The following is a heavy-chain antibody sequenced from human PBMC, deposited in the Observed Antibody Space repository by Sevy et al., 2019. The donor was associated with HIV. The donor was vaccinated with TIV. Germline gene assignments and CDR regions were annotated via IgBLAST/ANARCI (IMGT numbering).Heavy chain of an antibody. J-gene: IGHJ6*03. CDR2: IRYDGSNQ. V-gene: IGHV3-30*02. CDR3: AKAFGNCGGDCYSGDAYYYYMDV. D-gene: IGHD2-21*02. CDR1: GFTFSDYG. Sequence: GGSLRLSCAASGFTFSDYGMHWVRQAPGKGLEWVAFIRYDGSNQYYGDSVKGRFTISRDNSKYTLYLQMNSLRAEDTAVYYCAKAFGNCGGDCYSGDAYYYYMDVWGKWTTVTVSS.